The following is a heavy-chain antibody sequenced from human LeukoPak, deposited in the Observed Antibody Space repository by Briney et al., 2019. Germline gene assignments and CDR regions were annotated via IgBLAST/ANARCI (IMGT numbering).Heavy chain of an antibody. CDR2: IYYRGST. CDR1: GGSISSHY. D-gene: IGHD6-13*01. Sequence: TSETLSLTCTVSGGSISSHYWSWIRQPPGKGLEGIVYIYYRGSTNYNPSLKSRVTISVDTSKNQFSLKLSSVTAADTAVYYCARRFIAGSSWFDPWGQGTLVTVSS. V-gene: IGHV4-59*11. CDR3: ARRFIAGSSWFDP. J-gene: IGHJ5*02.